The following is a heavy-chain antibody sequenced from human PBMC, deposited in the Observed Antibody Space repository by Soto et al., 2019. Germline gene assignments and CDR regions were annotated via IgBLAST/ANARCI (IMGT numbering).Heavy chain of an antibody. CDR2: ISSSSSTI. CDR1: GFTFSSYS. CDR3: ARDRHLTGYYPEYFQH. V-gene: IGHV3-48*01. J-gene: IGHJ1*01. Sequence: PGGSLRLSCAASGFTFSSYSMNWVRQAPGKGLEWVSYISSSSSTIYYADSVKGRFTISRDNAKNSLYLQMNSLRAEDTAVYYCARDRHLTGYYPEYFQHWGQGTLVTVSS. D-gene: IGHD3-9*01.